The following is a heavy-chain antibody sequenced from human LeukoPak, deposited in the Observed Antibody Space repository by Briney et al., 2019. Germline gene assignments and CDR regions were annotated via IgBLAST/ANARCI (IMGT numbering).Heavy chain of an antibody. V-gene: IGHV3-30-3*01. CDR1: RFTFSSYA. Sequence: GGSLRLSCAASRFTFSSYAMSWVRQAPGKGLEWVAVISYDGSNKYYADSVKGRFTISRDNSKNTLYLQMNSLRAEDTAVYYCARDPTTRSNRAQFYSDYWGQGTLVIVSS. CDR3: ARDPTTRSNRAQFYSDY. J-gene: IGHJ4*02. D-gene: IGHD4-17*01. CDR2: ISYDGSNK.